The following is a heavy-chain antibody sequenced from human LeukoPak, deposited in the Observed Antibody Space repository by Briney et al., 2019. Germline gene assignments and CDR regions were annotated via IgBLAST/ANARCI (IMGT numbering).Heavy chain of an antibody. J-gene: IGHJ4*02. CDR2: ISYDGSNK. Sequence: PGRSLRLSCAASGFTFSSNAMHWVRQAPGKGLEWVAVISYDGSNKYYADSVKGRFTISRDNSKNTLYLQMNSLRAEDTAVYYCAKVKGSSGWYSPTVDYWGQGTLVTVSS. V-gene: IGHV3-30-3*01. CDR1: GFTFSSNA. CDR3: AKVKGSSGWYSPTVDY. D-gene: IGHD6-19*01.